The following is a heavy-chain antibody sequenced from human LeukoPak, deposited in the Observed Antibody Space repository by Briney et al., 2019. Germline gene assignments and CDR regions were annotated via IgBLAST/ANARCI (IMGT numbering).Heavy chain of an antibody. D-gene: IGHD5-12*01. CDR1: GGSIKNYY. V-gene: IGHV4-4*07. CDR2: ISTAGST. Sequence: SETLSLTCTVSGGSIKNYYWSWIRQPTGTGREWIGRISTAGSTNYNPSLKSRVTMSVDTSKNQFSLKLDSVTAADTAVYYCARDRQRGLSDDDSVRYWFESWGQGTLVTVSS. J-gene: IGHJ5*01. CDR3: ARDRQRGLSDDDSVRYWFES.